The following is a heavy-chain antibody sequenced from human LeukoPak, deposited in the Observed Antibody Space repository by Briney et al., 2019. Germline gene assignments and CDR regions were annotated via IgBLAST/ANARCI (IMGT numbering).Heavy chain of an antibody. CDR3: AKDGPYYFDY. CDR2: ISYDGSNK. Sequence: GRSLRLSCAASGFTFSSYGMHRVRQAPGKGLEWVAVISYDGSNKYYADSVKGRFTISRDNSKNTLYLQMNSLRAEDTAVYYCAKDGPYYFDYWGQGTLVTVSS. V-gene: IGHV3-30*18. J-gene: IGHJ4*02. CDR1: GFTFSSYG.